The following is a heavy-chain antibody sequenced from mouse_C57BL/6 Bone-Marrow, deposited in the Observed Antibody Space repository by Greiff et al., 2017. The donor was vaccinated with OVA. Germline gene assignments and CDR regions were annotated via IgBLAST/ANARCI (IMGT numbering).Heavy chain of an antibody. D-gene: IGHD1-1*01. V-gene: IGHV5-6*01. CDR3: ARQRTTVVATKWYFDV. CDR1: GFTFSSYG. J-gene: IGHJ1*03. Sequence: EVNVVESGGDLVKPGGSLKLSCAASGFTFSSYGMSWVRQTPDKRLEWVATISSGGSYTYYPDSVKGRFTISRDNAKNTLYLQMSSLKSEDTAMYYCARQRTTVVATKWYFDVWGTGTTVTVSS. CDR2: ISSGGSYT.